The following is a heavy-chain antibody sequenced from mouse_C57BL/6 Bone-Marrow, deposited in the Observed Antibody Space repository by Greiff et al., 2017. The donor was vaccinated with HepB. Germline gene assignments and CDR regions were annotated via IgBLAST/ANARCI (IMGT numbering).Heavy chain of an antibody. Sequence: EVQLVESGGGLVKPGGSLKLSCAASGFTFSSYTMSWVRQTPEKRLEWVATISGGGGNTYYPDSVKGRFTISRDNAKNTLYLQMSSLRSEDTALYYCASAYYYGSRRGFAYWGQGTLVTVSA. J-gene: IGHJ3*01. V-gene: IGHV5-9*01. CDR1: GFTFSSYT. D-gene: IGHD1-1*01. CDR2: ISGGGGNT. CDR3: ASAYYYGSRRGFAY.